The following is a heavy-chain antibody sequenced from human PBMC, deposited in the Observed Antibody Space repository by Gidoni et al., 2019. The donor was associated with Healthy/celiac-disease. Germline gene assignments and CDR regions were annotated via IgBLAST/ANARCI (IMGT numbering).Heavy chain of an antibody. V-gene: IGHV1-18*01. CDR3: ARVYLSHYYGSGSFEELFDY. Sequence: QVQLVQSGAEVKTPGASVTASCKASGYTFTSYGISWVRQAPGQGLEWMGWISAYNGNTNYAQKLQGRVTMTTDTSTSTAYMELRSLRSDDTAVYYCARVYLSHYYGSGSFEELFDYWGQGTLVTVSS. CDR2: ISAYNGNT. D-gene: IGHD3-10*01. J-gene: IGHJ4*02. CDR1: GYTFTSYG.